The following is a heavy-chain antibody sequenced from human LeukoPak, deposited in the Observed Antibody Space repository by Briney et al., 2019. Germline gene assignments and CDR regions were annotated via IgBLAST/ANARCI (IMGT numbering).Heavy chain of an antibody. V-gene: IGHV1-69*13. J-gene: IGHJ6*03. CDR1: GGTFSSYA. CDR3: ARSSVKGGYAYYHYHYMDV. D-gene: IGHD3-22*01. Sequence: GASVKVSCKASGGTFSSYAISWVRQAPGQGLEWMGGIIPIFRTANYAQKFQGRVTITADESTSTAYMELSSLGSEDTAVYYCARSSVKGGYAYYHYHYMDVWGKGTTVTVSS. CDR2: IIPIFRTA.